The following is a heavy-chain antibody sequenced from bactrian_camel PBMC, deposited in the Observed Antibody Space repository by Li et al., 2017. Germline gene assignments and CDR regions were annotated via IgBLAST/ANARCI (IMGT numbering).Heavy chain of an antibody. CDR2: IDGDGRS. J-gene: IGHJ4*01. Sequence: HVQLVESGGGSVQAGQSLRLSCEASGDTIGRYCMGWFRQAPGKEREGVAVIDGDGRSTYAESVKGRFTISRDNAKNTMYLQMNSLKSEDTALYYCAGAPPNGLIYHWAYEYHYWGQGTQVTVS. CDR1: GDTIGRYC. D-gene: IGHD3*01. V-gene: IGHV3S55*01. CDR3: AGAPPNGLIYHWAYEYHY.